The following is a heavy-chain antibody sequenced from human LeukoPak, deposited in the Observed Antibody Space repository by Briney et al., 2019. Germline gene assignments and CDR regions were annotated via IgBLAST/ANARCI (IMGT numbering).Heavy chain of an antibody. V-gene: IGHV4-59*01. CDR1: GGSISSYY. CDR3: ARALRFLEWANWFDP. Sequence: SETLSLTCTVSGGSISSYYWSWIRQPPGKGLEWIGYIYYSGSTNYNPSLKSRVTISVDTSKNQFSLKLSSVTAADTAVYYCARALRFLEWANWFDPWGQGTLVTVSS. CDR2: IYYSGST. D-gene: IGHD3-3*01. J-gene: IGHJ5*02.